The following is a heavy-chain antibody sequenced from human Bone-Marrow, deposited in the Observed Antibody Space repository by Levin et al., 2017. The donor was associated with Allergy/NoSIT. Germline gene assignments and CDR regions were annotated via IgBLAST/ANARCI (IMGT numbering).Heavy chain of an antibody. CDR2: IIPIFGTA. CDR1: GGTFSSYA. V-gene: IGHV1-69*13. Sequence: SVKVSCKASGGTFSSYAISWVRQAPGQGLEWMGGIIPIFGTANYAQKFQGRVTITADESTSTAYMELSSLRSEDTAVYYCARDTSLGTYYYDSSGTIGGPFDIWGQGTMVTVSS. D-gene: IGHD3-22*01. CDR3: ARDTSLGTYYYDSSGTIGGPFDI. J-gene: IGHJ3*02.